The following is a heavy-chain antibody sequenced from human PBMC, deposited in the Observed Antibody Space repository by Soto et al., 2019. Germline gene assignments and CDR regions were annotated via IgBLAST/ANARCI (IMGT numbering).Heavy chain of an antibody. CDR1: GGSFSGYY. CDR3: ARGLTQYYYDSSGYSSSRRFVSPSGY. V-gene: IGHV4-34*01. Sequence: SQTLSLTCAVYGGSFSGYYWSWIRQPPGKGLEWIGEINHSGSTNYNPSLKSRVTISVDTSKNQFSLKLSSVTAADTAVYYCARGLTQYYYDSSGYSSSRRFVSPSGYWGQGTLVTVSS. CDR2: INHSGST. D-gene: IGHD3-22*01. J-gene: IGHJ4*02.